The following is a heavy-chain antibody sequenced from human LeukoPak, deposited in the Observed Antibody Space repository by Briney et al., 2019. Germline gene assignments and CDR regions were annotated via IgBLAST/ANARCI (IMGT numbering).Heavy chain of an antibody. D-gene: IGHD6-13*01. CDR2: IYTSGST. CDR1: GGSISSYY. V-gene: IGHV4-4*07. J-gene: IGHJ5*02. Sequence: PSETLSLTCTVSGGSISSYYWSWIRQPAGKGLEWIGRIYTSGSTNYDPSLKSRVTMSVDTSKNQFSLKLSSVTAADTAVYYCARGGERSSWYWFDPWGQGTLVTVSS. CDR3: ARGGERSSWYWFDP.